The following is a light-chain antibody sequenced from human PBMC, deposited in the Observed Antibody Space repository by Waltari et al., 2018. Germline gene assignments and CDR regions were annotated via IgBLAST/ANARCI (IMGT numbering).Light chain of an antibody. CDR3: SSFTSTTSQV. J-gene: IGLJ2*01. CDR2: SDD. Sequence: QSALTQPAAISGAPGKSIRIAGTGTSRDVGAYHEVSWYQQHTCKVPSLWMYSDDQRPLGVSDRFSGSKSGDTASLTISGLQTEDEAVYYCSSFTSTTSQVFGGGTKVTVL. V-gene: IGLV2-14*01. CDR1: SRDVGAYHE.